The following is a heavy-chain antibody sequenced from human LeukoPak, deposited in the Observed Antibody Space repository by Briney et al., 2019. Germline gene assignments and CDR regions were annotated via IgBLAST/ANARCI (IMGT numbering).Heavy chain of an antibody. V-gene: IGHV3-30*01. CDR2: ISYDGSNK. CDR3: ARAFTARALFDY. CDR1: GFTFSSYA. J-gene: IGHJ4*02. Sequence: GGSLRLSCAASGFTFSSYAMHWVRQAPGKGLEWVAVISYDGSNKYYADSVKGRFTISRDDSKNTLYLQMNSLRAEDTAVYHCARAFTARALFDYWGQGTLVTVSS. D-gene: IGHD5-18*01.